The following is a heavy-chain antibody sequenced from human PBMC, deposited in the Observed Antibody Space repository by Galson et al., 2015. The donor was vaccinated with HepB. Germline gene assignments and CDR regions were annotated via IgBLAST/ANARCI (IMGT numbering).Heavy chain of an antibody. V-gene: IGHV6-1*01. J-gene: IGHJ4*02. CDR1: GDSVSSNNAV. CDR2: IYYRSKWYN. D-gene: IGHD7-27*01. CDR3: ARQGATGVTNEGGLDY. Sequence: CAISGDSVSSNNAVWSWIRQSPSRGLEWLGRIYYRSKWYNDYAVSVNGRITINPDTSTNQFSLQLNSVTPDDTAVYYCARQGATGVTNEGGLDYWGQGTLVTVSS.